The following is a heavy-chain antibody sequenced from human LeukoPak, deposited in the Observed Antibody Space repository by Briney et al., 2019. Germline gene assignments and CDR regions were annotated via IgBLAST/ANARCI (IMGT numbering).Heavy chain of an antibody. V-gene: IGHV4-38-2*01. CDR3: ARLAARHPFDY. D-gene: IGHD6-6*01. CDR1: GYSISSGYY. J-gene: IGHJ4*02. CDR2: IYHSGST. Sequence: PSETLSLTCAVSGYSISSGYYRGWIRQPPGKGLEWIGSIYHSGSTYYNPSLKSRVTISVDTSKNQFSLKLSSVTAADTAVYYCARLAARHPFDYWGQGTLVTVSS.